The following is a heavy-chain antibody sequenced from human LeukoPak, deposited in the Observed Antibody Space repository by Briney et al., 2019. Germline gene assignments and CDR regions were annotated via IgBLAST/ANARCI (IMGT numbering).Heavy chain of an antibody. J-gene: IGHJ5*02. CDR3: ARGGYYGSGNDFRFDP. CDR1: GGSISSYY. V-gene: IGHV4-59*01. CDR2: IHYTGST. Sequence: PSETLSLTCTVSGGSISSYYWSWIRQSPGKGLECIGYIHYTGSTNYNPSLKSRVTISVETSKNQFSLKLKSVTTADTAVYYCARGGYYGSGNDFRFDPWGQGTLVTVSS. D-gene: IGHD3-10*01.